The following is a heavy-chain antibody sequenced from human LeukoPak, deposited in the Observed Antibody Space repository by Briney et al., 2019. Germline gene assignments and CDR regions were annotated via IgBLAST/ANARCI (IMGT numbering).Heavy chain of an antibody. Sequence: GGSLRLSCEASGFTFSTYWMSWVRQAPGKGLEWVANIKQDGSEKYYVDSVKGRFTISRDNAKNSLYLQMNSLRAEDTAVYYCAGERLVVPATENYFDYWGQGTLVTVSS. V-gene: IGHV3-7*01. J-gene: IGHJ4*02. CDR3: AGERLVVPATENYFDY. CDR2: IKQDGSEK. D-gene: IGHD2-2*01. CDR1: GFTFSTYW.